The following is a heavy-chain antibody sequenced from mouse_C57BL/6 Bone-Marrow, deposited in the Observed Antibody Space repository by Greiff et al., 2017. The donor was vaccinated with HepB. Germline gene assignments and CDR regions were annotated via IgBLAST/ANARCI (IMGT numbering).Heavy chain of an antibody. J-gene: IGHJ2*01. CDR3: ARDCAGYFYYFDY. CDR1: GFTFSSYA. V-gene: IGHV5-4*01. D-gene: IGHD2-3*01. Sequence: EVKVVESGGGLVKPGGSLKLSCAASGFTFSSYAMSWVRQTPEKRLEWVATISDGGSYTYYPDNVKGRFTISRDNAKNNRYLQMSHLKSEDTAMYYGARDCAGYFYYFDYWGQGTTLTVSS. CDR2: ISDGGSYT.